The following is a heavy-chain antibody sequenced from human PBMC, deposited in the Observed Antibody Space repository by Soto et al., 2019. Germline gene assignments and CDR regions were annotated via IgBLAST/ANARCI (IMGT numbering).Heavy chain of an antibody. CDR3: ARLHQLVGVANYYYYGMDV. V-gene: IGHV1-2*02. Sequence: VASVKVSFKACGYIFTGYHMHWLRQAPGRGLEWMGWINPNSGCTKYAQKFQGRVTMTRDKSISTAYLQWSSLKASDTAMYYCARLHQLVGVANYYYYGMDVWGQGTTVTVSS. CDR2: INPNSGCT. J-gene: IGHJ6*02. D-gene: IGHD6-6*01. CDR1: GYIFTGYH.